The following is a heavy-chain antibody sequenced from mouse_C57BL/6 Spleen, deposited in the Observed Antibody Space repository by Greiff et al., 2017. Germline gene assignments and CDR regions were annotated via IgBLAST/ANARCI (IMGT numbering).Heavy chain of an antibody. D-gene: IGHD4-1*01. CDR2: ISDGGSYT. V-gene: IGHV5-4*01. CDR3: ARDQDLGLTGIWYFDV. CDR1: GFTFSSYA. J-gene: IGHJ1*03. Sequence: EVKLMESGGGLVKPGGSLKLSCAASGFTFSSYAMSWVRQTPEKRLEWVATISDGGSYTYYPDNVKGRFTISRDNAKNNLYLQMSHLKSEDTAMYYCARDQDLGLTGIWYFDVWGTGTTVTVSS.